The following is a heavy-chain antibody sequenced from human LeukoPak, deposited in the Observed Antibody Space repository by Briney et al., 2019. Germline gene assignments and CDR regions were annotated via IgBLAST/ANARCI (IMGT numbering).Heavy chain of an antibody. CDR3: ATAVGATADLAFDI. D-gene: IGHD1-26*01. J-gene: IGHJ3*02. Sequence: LGESLKISCKGSGYSFTSYWIGWVRQMPGKGLEWMGIIYPGDSDTGYSPSFQGQVTISADKSISTAYLQWSSLKALDTAMYYCATAVGATADLAFDIWGQGTMVTVSS. CDR1: GYSFTSYW. V-gene: IGHV5-51*01. CDR2: IYPGDSDT.